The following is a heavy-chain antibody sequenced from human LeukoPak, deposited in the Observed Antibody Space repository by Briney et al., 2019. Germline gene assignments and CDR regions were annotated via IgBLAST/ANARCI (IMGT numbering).Heavy chain of an antibody. Sequence: SETLSLTSTVSGGSISSSIYYWGWIRQPPGKGLEWIGSIYYSGSTYYNPSLKSRVTISVDTSKNQFSLKLSSVTAADTAVYYCARHRMYYYDSSGRGVADAFDIWGQGTMVTVSS. D-gene: IGHD3-22*01. J-gene: IGHJ3*02. CDR3: ARHRMYYYDSSGRGVADAFDI. V-gene: IGHV4-39*01. CDR1: GGSISSSIYY. CDR2: IYYSGST.